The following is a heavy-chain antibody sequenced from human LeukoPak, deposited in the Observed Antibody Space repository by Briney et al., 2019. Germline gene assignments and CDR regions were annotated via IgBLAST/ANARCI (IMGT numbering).Heavy chain of an antibody. CDR3: ARDRGRVVAATYYFDY. D-gene: IGHD2-15*01. CDR1: AFTFSDYY. J-gene: IGHJ4*02. V-gene: IGHV3-11*01. Sequence: PGGSLRLYCAASAFTFSDYYMSWIRQAPGKGLEWVSYISSSGSTIYYADSVKGRFTISRDNAKNSMYLQMNSLRAEDTAVYYCARDRGRVVAATYYFDYWGQGTLVTVSS. CDR2: ISSSGSTI.